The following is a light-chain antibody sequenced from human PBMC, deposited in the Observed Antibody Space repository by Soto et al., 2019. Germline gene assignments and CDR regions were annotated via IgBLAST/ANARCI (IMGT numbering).Light chain of an antibody. J-gene: IGLJ3*02. CDR2: QDN. Sequence: SYELTQTPSVSVSPGQTASITCSGDKLGERYACWYQQKPGQSPVLVIYQDNRRPSGIPERFSGSNSGNSATLTISGTQAMDEADYYCQTWDSNSPWFGGGTKLTVL. CDR1: KLGERY. V-gene: IGLV3-1*01. CDR3: QTWDSNSPW.